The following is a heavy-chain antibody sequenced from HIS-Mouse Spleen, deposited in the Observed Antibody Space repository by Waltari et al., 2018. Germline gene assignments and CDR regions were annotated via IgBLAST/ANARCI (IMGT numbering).Heavy chain of an antibody. D-gene: IGHD6-19*01. CDR3: ARIAEGYSSGWYAFDY. CDR1: GFSPSTSGMC. Sequence: QVTLRESGPALVKPTQTLTLTCTFSGFSPSTSGMCVSWIRQPPGKALAWLSRIDWDDDKYYSTSLKTRLTISKDTSKNQVVLTMTNMDPVDTATYYCARIAEGYSSGWYAFDYWGQGTLVTVSS. V-gene: IGHV2-70*15. J-gene: IGHJ4*02. CDR2: IDWDDDK.